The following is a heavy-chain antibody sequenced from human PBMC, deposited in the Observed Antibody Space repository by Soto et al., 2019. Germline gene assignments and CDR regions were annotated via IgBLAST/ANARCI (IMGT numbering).Heavy chain of an antibody. V-gene: IGHV1-18*01. CDR1: GYTFTSYG. D-gene: IGHD2-15*01. CDR2: ISVYNGNT. J-gene: IGHJ4*02. Sequence: QVQLVQSGAEVKKPGASVKVSCKTSGYTFTSYGISWVRQVPGQGLEWMGWISVYNGNTNYAQKLQGRVTMTTDTSTSTAYMELRSLRSDDTAVYYCARNHYVVPIYYFAFWGQGTLVTVSS. CDR3: ARNHYVVPIYYFAF.